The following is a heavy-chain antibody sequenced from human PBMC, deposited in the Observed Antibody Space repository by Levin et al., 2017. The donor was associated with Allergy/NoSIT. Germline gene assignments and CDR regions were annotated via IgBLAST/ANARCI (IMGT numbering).Heavy chain of an antibody. V-gene: IGHV4-39*01. CDR3: ARSGSVPAATRYFDL. D-gene: IGHD2-2*01. Sequence: TSQTLSLTCTVSGGSISSSSYYWGWIRQPPGKGLEWIGSIYYSGSTYYNPSLKSRVTISVDTSKNQFSLKLSSVTAADTAVYYCARSGSVPAATRYFDLWGRGTLVTVSS. J-gene: IGHJ2*01. CDR2: IYYSGST. CDR1: GGSISSSSYY.